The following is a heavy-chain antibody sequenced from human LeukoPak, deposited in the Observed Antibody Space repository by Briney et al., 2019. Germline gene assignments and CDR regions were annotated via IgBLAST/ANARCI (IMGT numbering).Heavy chain of an antibody. CDR1: GGSISSSSYY. Sequence: SETLSLTCTVSGGSISSSSYYWGWIRQPPGKGLEWFGSIYYTGSTYYNPSLKSRVTISVDTSKNQFSLKLSSVTAADTAAYYCASQFTVTNPYYFDYWGQGTLVTVSS. CDR3: ASQFTVTNPYYFDY. V-gene: IGHV4-39*07. CDR2: IYYTGST. D-gene: IGHD4-17*01. J-gene: IGHJ4*02.